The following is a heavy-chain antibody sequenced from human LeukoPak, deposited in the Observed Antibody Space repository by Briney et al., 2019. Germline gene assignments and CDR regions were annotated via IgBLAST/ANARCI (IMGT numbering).Heavy chain of an antibody. CDR1: GGSISSSSYY. V-gene: IGHV4-39*01. D-gene: IGHD6-6*01. J-gene: IGHJ6*03. CDR2: IYYSGST. Sequence: SETLSLTCTVSGGSISSSSYYWGWIRQPPGKGLEWIGSIYYSGSTYYNPSLKSRVTISVDTSKNQFSLRLSSVTAADTAVYYCARNTGGSSPYYYYYYMDAWGKGTTVTVSS. CDR3: ARNTGGSSPYYYYYYMDA.